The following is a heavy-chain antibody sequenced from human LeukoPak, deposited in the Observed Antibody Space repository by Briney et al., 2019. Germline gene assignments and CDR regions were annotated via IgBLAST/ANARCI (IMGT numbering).Heavy chain of an antibody. CDR3: ARDLSGVTGYTYGRGIDY. V-gene: IGHV3-48*03. D-gene: IGHD5-18*01. CDR1: GGSISSYY. J-gene: IGHJ4*02. CDR2: ISSSGSTI. Sequence: LSLTCTVSGGSISSYYWNWVRQAPGKGLEWVSYISSSGSTIYYADSVKGRFTISRDNAKNSLYLQMNSLRAEDTAVYYCARDLSGVTGYTYGRGIDYWGQGTLVTVSS.